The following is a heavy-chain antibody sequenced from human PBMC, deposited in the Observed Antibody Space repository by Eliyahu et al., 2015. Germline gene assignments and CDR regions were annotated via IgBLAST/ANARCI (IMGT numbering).Heavy chain of an antibody. CDR1: GDTFINNN. J-gene: IGHJ4*02. CDR2: IIPTVGAP. D-gene: IGHD3-10*01. Sequence: QVQLVQSGAEVKKPGSSVRXSCKASGDTFINNNVTWVRQAPGQGLEWMGRIIPTVGAPTYALKFEGRVTITADTSTNTVYLEVTSLRSDDTALYHCATHSGLNSLALDSWGQGTLVTVSS. V-gene: IGHV1-69*08. CDR3: ATHSGLNSLALDS.